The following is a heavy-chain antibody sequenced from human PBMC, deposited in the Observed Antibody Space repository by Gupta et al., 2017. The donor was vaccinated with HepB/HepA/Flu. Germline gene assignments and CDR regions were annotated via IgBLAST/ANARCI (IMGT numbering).Heavy chain of an antibody. CDR2: IFHSGTA. V-gene: IGHV4-30-2*01. CDR1: GGSISSGGHS. D-gene: IGHD3-10*01. CDR3: AREDYGSGSFDF. J-gene: IGHJ4*02. Sequence: QLQLQESGSGLVKPSQTLSLTCAVSGGSISSGGHSWSWIRQPPGKGLEWIGYIFHSGTAYYNPSLKSRVTMSVDKSKNQFSLKLSSVTAADTAVYFCAREDYGSGSFDFWGQGTLVIVSS.